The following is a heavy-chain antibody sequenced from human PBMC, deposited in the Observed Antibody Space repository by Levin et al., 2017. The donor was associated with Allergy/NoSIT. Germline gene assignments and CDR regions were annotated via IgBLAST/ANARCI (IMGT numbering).Heavy chain of an antibody. Sequence: SETLSLTCSVSGASITNYYWSWIRQPPGKGLEWIGFVYFNGNTDYNPSLKDRVSMSLDTSTNQFSLRLTSVTAADTAVYFCARQACTRTSCYVFHFDYWGRGSPVTVSS. V-gene: IGHV4-59*08. CDR1: GASITNYY. D-gene: IGHD2-2*01. CDR2: VYFNGNT. J-gene: IGHJ4*02. CDR3: ARQACTRTSCYVFHFDY.